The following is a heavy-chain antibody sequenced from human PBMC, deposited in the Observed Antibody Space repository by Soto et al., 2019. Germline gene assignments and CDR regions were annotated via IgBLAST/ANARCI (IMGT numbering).Heavy chain of an antibody. CDR2: IGSGGHT. Sequence: GRSLRLSCAASTFTFSNSALSRVRQAAGKDMQWFSTIGSGGHTCYADSVKGRVTIYRGDSKSTMYLEVNSLRADDAAVCYCAQGLGANCPFSRYFDPWGQ. J-gene: IGHJ5*02. D-gene: IGHD1-1*01. V-gene: IGHV3-23*01. CDR1: TFTFSNSA. CDR3: AQGLGANCPFSRYFDP.